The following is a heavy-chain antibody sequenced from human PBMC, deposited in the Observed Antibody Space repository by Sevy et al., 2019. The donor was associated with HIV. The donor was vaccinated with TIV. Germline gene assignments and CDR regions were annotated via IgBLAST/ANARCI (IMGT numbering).Heavy chain of an antibody. J-gene: IGHJ6*02. Sequence: GGSLRLSCAASGFTFDDYSMSWVRQAPGKGLEWVSGINWNGGSTGYAYSVKGRFTISRDNAKNSLYLQMNSLRAEDTALYYCARSPAVTMVRGVIIGPYYYYGMDVWGQGTTVTVSS. V-gene: IGHV3-20*04. CDR2: INWNGGST. CDR1: GFTFDDYS. CDR3: ARSPAVTMVRGVIIGPYYYYGMDV. D-gene: IGHD3-10*01.